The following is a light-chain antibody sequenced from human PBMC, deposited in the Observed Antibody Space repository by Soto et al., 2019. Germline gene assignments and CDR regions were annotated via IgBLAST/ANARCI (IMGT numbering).Light chain of an antibody. CDR2: DIR. Sequence: QSALTQPASVAGSPGQSSTISCTGTSSDVGGYKYVSWYQQHPGKAPKLMIYDIRNRPSGVSNRFSGYKSGNRASLTISGLQADDEADYYCSSYTRSSTRVFGTGTKLTVL. CDR3: SSYTRSSTRV. CDR1: SSDVGGYKY. V-gene: IGLV2-14*03. J-gene: IGLJ1*01.